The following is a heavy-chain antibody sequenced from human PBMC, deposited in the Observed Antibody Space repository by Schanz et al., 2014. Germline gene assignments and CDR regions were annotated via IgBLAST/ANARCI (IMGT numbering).Heavy chain of an antibody. V-gene: IGHV3-23*04. J-gene: IGHJ4*01. D-gene: IGHD3-22*01. CDR3: AKDPSHGDYDYYFDY. Sequence: EVQLVESGGYLVQPGGSLRLSCSASGFTFSSYAMHWVRQASGKGLEWVSSISHSGGSKYYADSVKGRFTISRDNSENTLYLQMNSLRAEDTAVYYCAKDPSHGDYDYYFDYWGRGTLVTVSS. CDR2: ISHSGGSK. CDR1: GFTFSSYA.